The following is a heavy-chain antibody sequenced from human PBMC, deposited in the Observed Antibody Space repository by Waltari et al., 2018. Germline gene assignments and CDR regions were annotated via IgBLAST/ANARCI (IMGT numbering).Heavy chain of an antibody. CDR1: GFTFSSYE. CDR3: ARDRGSYDLGYFDY. J-gene: IGHJ4*02. V-gene: IGHV3-48*03. D-gene: IGHD1-26*01. Sequence: EVQLVESGGGLVQPGGSLRLSCAASGFTFSSYEMNWVRQAPGKGLEWVSYISSSGSTIYYADSVKGRFTISRDNAKNSLYLQMNSLRAEDTAVYYCARDRGSYDLGYFDYWGQGTLVTVSS. CDR2: ISSSGSTI.